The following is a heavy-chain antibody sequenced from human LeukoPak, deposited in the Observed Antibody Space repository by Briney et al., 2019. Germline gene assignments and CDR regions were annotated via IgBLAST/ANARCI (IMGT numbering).Heavy chain of an antibody. D-gene: IGHD3-22*01. J-gene: IGHJ4*02. Sequence: GGSLRLSCVASGFTFDDYGMGWVRQVPGKGLEWVSGTNWNGGSTGYADSVKGRFTISRDNAKNSLYLQMNSLRAEDTALYYCARGTEVYYDSSSYYSYWGQGTLVTISS. CDR1: GFTFDDYG. V-gene: IGHV3-20*04. CDR2: TNWNGGST. CDR3: ARGTEVYYDSSSYYSY.